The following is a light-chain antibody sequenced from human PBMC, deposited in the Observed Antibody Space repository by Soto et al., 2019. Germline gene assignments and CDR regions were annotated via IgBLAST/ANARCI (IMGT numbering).Light chain of an antibody. CDR2: GAS. Sequence: EIVLTQSPATLSLSPGERATLSFRASQSVSTNLAWYQQKPGQVPSLLIYGASTRASGIPDRFSGSGSGTDFTLTISRLEPEDFAVYYCQQYGISPRTFGQGTKVDIK. CDR1: QSVSTN. J-gene: IGKJ1*01. V-gene: IGKV3-20*01. CDR3: QQYGISPRT.